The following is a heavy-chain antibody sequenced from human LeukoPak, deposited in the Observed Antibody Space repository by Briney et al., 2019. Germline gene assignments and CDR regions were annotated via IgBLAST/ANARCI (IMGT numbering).Heavy chain of an antibody. V-gene: IGHV4-30-4*08. J-gene: IGHJ4*02. D-gene: IGHD1-26*01. CDR3: ARVFQVGTTTKFDS. CDR1: GGSISSRDYY. Sequence: SQTLSLTCTVSGGSISSRDYYWSWIRQPPGKGLEWIGYIFYSGSTYYSPSLKSRVTISVDTSKNQFSLKVISVTAADSAVYYCARVFQVGTTTKFDSWGQGTLVTVSS. CDR2: IFYSGST.